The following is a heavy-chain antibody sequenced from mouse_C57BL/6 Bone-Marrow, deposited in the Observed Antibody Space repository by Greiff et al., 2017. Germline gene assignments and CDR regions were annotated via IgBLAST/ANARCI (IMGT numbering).Heavy chain of an antibody. CDR2: IDPENGDT. CDR1: GFNIKDDY. V-gene: IGHV14-4*01. J-gene: IGHJ2*01. D-gene: IGHD1-1*01. CDR3: TPDYYGSRGNY. Sequence: EVKLMESGAELVRPGASVKLSCTASGFNIKDDYMHWVKQRPEQGLEWIGWIDPENGDTEYASKFQGKATITADTSSNTAYLQLSSLTSEDTAVHYCTPDYYGSRGNYWGQGTTLTVSS.